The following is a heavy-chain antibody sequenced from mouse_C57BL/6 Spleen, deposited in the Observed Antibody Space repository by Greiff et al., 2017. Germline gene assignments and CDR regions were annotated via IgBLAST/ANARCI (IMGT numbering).Heavy chain of an antibody. J-gene: IGHJ2*01. CDR3: TRGGYYGNYGHYFDY. V-gene: IGHV1-15*01. CDR2: IDPETGGT. D-gene: IGHD2-1*01. Sequence: QVQLQQSGAELVRPGASVTLSCKASGYTFTDYEMHWVKQTPVHGLEWIGAIDPETGGTAYNQKFKGKAILTADKSSSTAYMELRSLTSEDSAVYYCTRGGYYGNYGHYFDYWGQGTTLTVSS. CDR1: GYTFTDYE.